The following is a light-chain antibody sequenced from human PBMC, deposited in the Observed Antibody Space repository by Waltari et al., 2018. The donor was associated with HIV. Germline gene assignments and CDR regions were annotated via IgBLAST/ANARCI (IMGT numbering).Light chain of an antibody. CDR1: SSNIGSNY. CDR2: RNN. V-gene: IGLV1-47*01. CDR3: AAWDDSLSGRV. J-gene: IGLJ3*02. Sequence: QSVLTQPPSASGTPGQRVTVSCSGSSSNIGSNYVYWYQQLPGTAPKLLISRNNQWPSGVPDRFSGSKSGTSASLAISGLRSEDEADYYCAAWDDSLSGRVFGGGTKLTVL.